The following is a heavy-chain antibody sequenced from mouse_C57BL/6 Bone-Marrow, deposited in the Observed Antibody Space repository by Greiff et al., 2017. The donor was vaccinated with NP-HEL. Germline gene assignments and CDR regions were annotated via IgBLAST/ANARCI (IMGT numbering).Heavy chain of an antibody. J-gene: IGHJ4*01. CDR1: GYAFSSYW. CDR2: IYPGDGDT. CDR3: AVLRSYAMDY. V-gene: IGHV1-80*01. Sequence: VQLQQSGAELVKPGASVKISCKASGYAFSSYWMNWVKQGPGKGLEWIGKIYPGDGDTNYNGKFKGKATLTADKSSSTAYMQLSSLTSEDSAVYFCAVLRSYAMDYWGQGTSVTVSS. D-gene: IGHD1-1*01.